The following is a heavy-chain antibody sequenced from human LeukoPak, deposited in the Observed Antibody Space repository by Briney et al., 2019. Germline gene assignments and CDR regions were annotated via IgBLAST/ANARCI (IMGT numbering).Heavy chain of an antibody. Sequence: GGSLRLSCAVSGFTFSIYDMSWVRQAPGKGLEWVSSISGDGGNTYYADSVKGRFTVSRDNSKNTLYLQMNTLRAEDTAVYYCAKDEDARPMYFQDWGQGTLVTVSS. CDR2: ISGDGGNT. V-gene: IGHV3-23*01. J-gene: IGHJ1*01. D-gene: IGHD3-10*02. CDR1: GFTFSIYD. CDR3: AKDEDARPMYFQD.